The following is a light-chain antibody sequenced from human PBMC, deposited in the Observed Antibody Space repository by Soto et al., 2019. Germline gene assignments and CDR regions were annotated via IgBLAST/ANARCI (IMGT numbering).Light chain of an antibody. CDR2: DAS. V-gene: IGKV1-9*01. CDR1: DDITNY. Sequence: IQLTQSPSSLSASVGDRVTVTCRASDDITNYLAWYQQKAGKAPKLLIYDASTLYSGVPSRFSGSGSGTDFTLTISCLQSEDFATYYCQQYYSYLSTFGQGTKVDIK. J-gene: IGKJ1*01. CDR3: QQYYSYLST.